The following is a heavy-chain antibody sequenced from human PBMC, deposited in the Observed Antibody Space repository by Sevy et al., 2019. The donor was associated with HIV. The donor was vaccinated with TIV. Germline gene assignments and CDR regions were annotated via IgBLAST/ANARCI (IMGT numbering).Heavy chain of an antibody. D-gene: IGHD2-8*01. CDR3: AREGCTKPHDY. V-gene: IGHV3-23*01. Sequence: GGSLRLSCAASGFTFNIYSMSWVRLTPGKGLEWVATLSFGCGKINHADSVKGRFTMSRDDSKNAVYLQMNNLRVEDTAICYCAREGCTKPHDYWGQGTLVTVSS. CDR2: LSFGCGKI. CDR1: GFTFNIYS. J-gene: IGHJ4*02.